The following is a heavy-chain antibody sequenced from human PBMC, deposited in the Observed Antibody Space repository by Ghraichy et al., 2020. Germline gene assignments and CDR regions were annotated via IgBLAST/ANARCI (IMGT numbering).Heavy chain of an antibody. V-gene: IGHV4-39*01. CDR1: GGSISSSSYY. D-gene: IGHD3-10*01. Sequence: SETLSLTCTVSGGSISSSSYYWGWIRQPPGKGLEWIGSIYYSGSTYYNPSLKSRVTISVDTSKNQFSLKLSSVTAADTAVYYCARLPPRYYYGSGSYHTDYWGQGTLVTVSS. J-gene: IGHJ4*02. CDR3: ARLPPRYYYGSGSYHTDY. CDR2: IYYSGST.